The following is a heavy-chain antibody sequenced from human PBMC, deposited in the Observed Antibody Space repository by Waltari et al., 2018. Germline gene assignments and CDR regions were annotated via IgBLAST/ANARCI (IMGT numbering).Heavy chain of an antibody. D-gene: IGHD3-10*01. CDR2: VSYSETT. Sequence: QVQLQESGPGLVRPSETLSLTCTVSGDSISSYYWNWIRQPPGSQLDWIGHVSYSETTISNPSLESRVTISLDTSKNQFSLELTSVTAADTAVYYCARRVAMVAPSGIGSWLDPWGQGTLVTVSS. CDR1: GDSISSYY. J-gene: IGHJ5*02. V-gene: IGHV4-59*08. CDR3: ARRVAMVAPSGIGSWLDP.